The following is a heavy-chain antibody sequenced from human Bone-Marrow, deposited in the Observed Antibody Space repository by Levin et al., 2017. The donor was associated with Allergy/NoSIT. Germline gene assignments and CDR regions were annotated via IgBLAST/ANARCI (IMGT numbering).Heavy chain of an antibody. V-gene: IGHV3-30*18. Sequence: GESLKISCAASGFTFSSYGMHWVRQAPGKGLEWVAVISYDGSNKYYADSVKGRFTISRDNSKNTLYLQMNSLRAEDTAVYYCAKGYYYDSSGYYSPERYFDYWGQGTLVTVSS. J-gene: IGHJ4*02. CDR2: ISYDGSNK. CDR1: GFTFSSYG. D-gene: IGHD3-22*01. CDR3: AKGYYYDSSGYYSPERYFDY.